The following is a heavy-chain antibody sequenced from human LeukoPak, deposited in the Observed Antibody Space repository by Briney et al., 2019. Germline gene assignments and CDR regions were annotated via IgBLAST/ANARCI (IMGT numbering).Heavy chain of an antibody. D-gene: IGHD1-26*01. Sequence: PGGSLRLSCAASGFTFSSYEMNWVRQAPGKGLEWVSYISSSGSTIYYADSVKGRFTISRDSAKNSLYLQMNSLRAEDTAVYYCARAGGGSYSPALSWYFQHWGQGTLVTVSS. J-gene: IGHJ1*01. CDR2: ISSSGSTI. V-gene: IGHV3-48*03. CDR1: GFTFSSYE. CDR3: ARAGGGSYSPALSWYFQH.